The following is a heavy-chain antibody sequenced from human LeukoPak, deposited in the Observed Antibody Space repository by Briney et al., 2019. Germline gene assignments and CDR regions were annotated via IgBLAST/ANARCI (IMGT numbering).Heavy chain of an antibody. CDR3: ARGAYDILTGYSPHYFDY. CDR1: GGSISSSSYY. Sequence: PSETLSLTCTVSGGSISSSSYYWGWIRQPPGKGLEWIGSIYYSGSTYYNPSLKSRVTISVDTSKNQFSLKLSSVTAADTAVYYCARGAYDILTGYSPHYFDYWGQGTLVTVSS. D-gene: IGHD3-9*01. V-gene: IGHV4-39*01. CDR2: IYYSGST. J-gene: IGHJ4*02.